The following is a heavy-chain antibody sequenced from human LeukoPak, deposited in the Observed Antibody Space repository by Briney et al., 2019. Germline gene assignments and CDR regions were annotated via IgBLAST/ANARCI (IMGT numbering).Heavy chain of an antibody. CDR3: ARYDSTGLDY. CDR2: MYTSGTT. J-gene: IGHJ4*02. CDR1: GASITSYY. Sequence: SETLSLTCTVSGASITSYYWSWIRQPAGKGLEWIGRMYTSGTTDYNPSLKSRVTMLVDTSKNQFSLKLTSVTAADTAMYYCARYDSTGLDYWGQGTLVTVSS. D-gene: IGHD3-22*01. V-gene: IGHV4-4*07.